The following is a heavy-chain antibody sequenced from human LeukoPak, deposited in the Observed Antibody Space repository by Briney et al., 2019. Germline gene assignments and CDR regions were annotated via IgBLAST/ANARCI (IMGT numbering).Heavy chain of an antibody. J-gene: IGHJ4*02. D-gene: IGHD2-15*01. V-gene: IGHV4-31*03. Sequence: PSETLSLTCTVSGGSISSGGYYWSWIRQHPGKGLEWIGYIYYSGSTYYNPSLKSRVTISVDTSKNQFSLKLSSVTAADTAVYYCARVGNLAAVDYWGQGTLVTVSS. CDR2: IYYSGST. CDR1: GGSISSGGYY. CDR3: ARVGNLAAVDY.